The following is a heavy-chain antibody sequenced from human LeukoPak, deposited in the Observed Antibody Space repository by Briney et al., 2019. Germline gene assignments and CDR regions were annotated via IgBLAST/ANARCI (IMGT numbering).Heavy chain of an antibody. J-gene: IGHJ4*02. CDR1: GGSFSGYY. CDR3: ARLTRRSGNYFEN. V-gene: IGHV4-34*01. D-gene: IGHD1-1*01. CDR2: INHSGST. Sequence: SETLSLTCAVYGGSFSGYYWSWIRQPPGKGLEWIGEINHSGSTNYNPSLKSRVTISVDTSKSQFSLKLSSVTAADTAVYYCARLTRRSGNYFENWGQGTLDTVSS.